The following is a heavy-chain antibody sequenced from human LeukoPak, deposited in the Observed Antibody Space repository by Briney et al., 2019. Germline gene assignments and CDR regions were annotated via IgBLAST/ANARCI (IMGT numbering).Heavy chain of an antibody. Sequence: SETLSLTCTVSGGSVSNSSYYWGWIRQPPGKGLEWISIIHYSGGTFYNPSLKSRVTISVDTSKNQFSLKLSSVTAADTALYYCARELRYDNSDSGAFWGQGTVVTVSS. D-gene: IGHD3-22*01. CDR1: GGSVSNSSYY. V-gene: IGHV4-39*07. CDR3: ARELRYDNSDSGAF. J-gene: IGHJ3*01. CDR2: IHYSGGT.